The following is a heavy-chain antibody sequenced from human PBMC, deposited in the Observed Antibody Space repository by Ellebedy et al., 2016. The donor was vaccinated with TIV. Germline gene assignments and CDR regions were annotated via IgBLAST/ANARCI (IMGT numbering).Heavy chain of an antibody. J-gene: IGHJ4*02. CDR3: ARAGDYNLLSPAGGY. CDR2: ICSSSSTI. CDR1: GFTFSTYS. D-gene: IGHD4-17*01. Sequence: GESLKISCVASGFTFSTYSLNWVRQAPGTGLEWVSYICSSSSTIYYADSVKGRFTVSRDNAKNSLYLQMDSLRADDTAVYYCARAGDYNLLSPAGGYWGQGTLVTVSS. V-gene: IGHV3-48*01.